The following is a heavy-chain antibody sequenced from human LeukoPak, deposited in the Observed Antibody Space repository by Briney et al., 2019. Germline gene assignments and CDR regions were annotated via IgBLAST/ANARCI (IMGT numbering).Heavy chain of an antibody. Sequence: GGSLRLSCAASGFTFSSYGMSWVRQAPGKGLEWVSAISGSGGSTYYADSVKGRFTISRDNSKNTLYLQMNSLRAEDTAVYYCAKGRPIAVAHYALDYWGQGTLVTVSS. CDR2: ISGSGGST. J-gene: IGHJ4*02. D-gene: IGHD6-19*01. CDR1: GFTFSSYG. V-gene: IGHV3-23*01. CDR3: AKGRPIAVAHYALDY.